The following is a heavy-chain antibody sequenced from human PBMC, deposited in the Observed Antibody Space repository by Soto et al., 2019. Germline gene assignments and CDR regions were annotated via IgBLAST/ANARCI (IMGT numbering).Heavy chain of an antibody. CDR3: ARQDPLTAVDNDAFDF. Sequence: PGGSLRLSCAASGFTFSGSAMHWVRQASGKGLEWVGRVRSKYNNYATAYAASVKGRFTISRDDSKSTAYLQMDSLKTEDTAVYYCARQDPLTAVDNDAFDFWGQGTMVTVSS. D-gene: IGHD2-21*02. J-gene: IGHJ3*01. V-gene: IGHV3-73*01. CDR1: GFTFSGSA. CDR2: VRSKYNNYAT.